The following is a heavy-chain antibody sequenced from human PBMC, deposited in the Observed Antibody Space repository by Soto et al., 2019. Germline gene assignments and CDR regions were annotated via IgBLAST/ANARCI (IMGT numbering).Heavy chain of an antibody. V-gene: IGHV3-30*18. CDR1: GFTFSSYG. J-gene: IGHJ6*03. CDR3: AKDAVGYQPPNPYYYYYMDV. Sequence: GGSLRLSCAASGFTFSSYGMHWVRQAPGKGLEWVAVISYDGSNKYYADSVKGRFTISRDNSKNTLYLQMNSLRAEDTAVYYCAKDAVGYQPPNPYYYYYMDVWGKGTTVTVSS. D-gene: IGHD2-2*01. CDR2: ISYDGSNK.